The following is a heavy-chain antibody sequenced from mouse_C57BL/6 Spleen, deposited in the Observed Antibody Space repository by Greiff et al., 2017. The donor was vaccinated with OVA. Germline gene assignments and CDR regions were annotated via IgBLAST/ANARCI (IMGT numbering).Heavy chain of an antibody. V-gene: IGHV5-17*01. D-gene: IGHD1-1*01. CDR1: GFTFSDYG. J-gene: IGHJ4*01. Sequence: DVQLQESGGGLVKPGGSLKLSCAASGFTFSDYGMHWVRQAPEKGLEWVAYISSGSSTIYYADTVKGRFTISRDNAKNTLFLQMTSLRSEDTAMYYCARELLRNYAMDYWGQGTSVTVSS. CDR3: ARELLRNYAMDY. CDR2: ISSGSSTI.